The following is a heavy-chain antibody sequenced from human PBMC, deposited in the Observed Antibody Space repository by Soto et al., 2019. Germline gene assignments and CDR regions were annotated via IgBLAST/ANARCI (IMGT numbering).Heavy chain of an antibody. CDR1: GGTFSSYT. CDR2: IIPILGIA. D-gene: IGHD2-8*01. Sequence: ASLKVSCKASGGTFSSYTISWVRQAPGQGLEWMGRIIPILGIANYAQKFQGRVTITADKSTSTAYMELSSLRSEDTAVYYCASQSPLMAYYGMDVWGQGTAVTVSS. V-gene: IGHV1-69*02. J-gene: IGHJ6*02. CDR3: ASQSPLMAYYGMDV.